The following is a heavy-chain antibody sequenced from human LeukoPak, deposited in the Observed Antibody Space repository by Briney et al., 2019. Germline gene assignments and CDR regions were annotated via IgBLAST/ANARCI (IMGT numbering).Heavy chain of an antibody. D-gene: IGHD3-22*01. J-gene: IGHJ4*02. CDR2: ISVGSNYI. Sequence: PGGSLRLSYAASGYTFSSYSINWVRQAPGKGLEWVSSISVGSNYIYYADSVRGRFSISRDDARNSLYLQMDSLRGDDTAVYYCARLRRNSDRSGYYYYYDYWGQGTLVTVSS. CDR3: ARLRRNSDRSGYYYYYDY. CDR1: GYTFSSYS. V-gene: IGHV3-21*01.